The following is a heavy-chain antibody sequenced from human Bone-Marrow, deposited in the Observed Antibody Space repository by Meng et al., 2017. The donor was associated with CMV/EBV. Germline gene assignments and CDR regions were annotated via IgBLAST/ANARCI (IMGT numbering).Heavy chain of an antibody. V-gene: IGHV1-18*01. Sequence: ASVKVSCKASGYTFTSYGISWVRQAPGQGLEWMGWISAYNGNTNYAQKLQGRVTMTTDTSTSTVYMELSSLRSEDTAVYYCARDRYCSSTSCPHGMDVWGKGTTVTVS. CDR3: ARDRYCSSTSCPHGMDV. CDR2: ISAYNGNT. J-gene: IGHJ6*04. D-gene: IGHD2-2*01. CDR1: GYTFTSYG.